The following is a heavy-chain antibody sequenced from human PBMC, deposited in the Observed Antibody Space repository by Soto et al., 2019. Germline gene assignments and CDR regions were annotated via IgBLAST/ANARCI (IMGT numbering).Heavy chain of an antibody. CDR3: ARGIAARLYFDY. J-gene: IGHJ4*02. D-gene: IGHD6-6*01. Sequence: ASVTVSCKASGYTFTSYAMHWVRQAPGQRLEWMGWINAGNGNTKYSQKFQGRVTITRDTSASTAYMELSSLRSEDTAVYYCARGIAARLYFDYWGQGTLVTVSS. CDR1: GYTFTSYA. V-gene: IGHV1-3*01. CDR2: INAGNGNT.